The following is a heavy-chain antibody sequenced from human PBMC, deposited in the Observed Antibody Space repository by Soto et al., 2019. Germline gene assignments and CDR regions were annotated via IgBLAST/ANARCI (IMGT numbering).Heavy chain of an antibody. CDR2: IYSSGNA. J-gene: IGHJ5*02. Sequence: PSETLSLTCSVSLDSISNSYWTWIRQPAGKGLEWIGHIYSSGNANYNPSQKSRVNMSLDTSKNQFSLSLKSVTAADTAIYYCAKGRGFYSDNYFDPWGQGTQVTVSS. CDR1: LDSISNSY. CDR3: AKGRGFYSDNYFDP. V-gene: IGHV4-4*07. D-gene: IGHD3-22*01.